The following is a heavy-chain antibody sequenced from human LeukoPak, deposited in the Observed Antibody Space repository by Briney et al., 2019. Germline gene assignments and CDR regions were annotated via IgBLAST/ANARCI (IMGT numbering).Heavy chain of an antibody. J-gene: IGHJ4*02. CDR2: IYDSGST. CDR1: GGSISSYY. Sequence: SETLSLTCTVSGGSISSYYWGWIRQPPGKGLEWIGYIYDSGSTNYNPSLKSRVTISVDTSKNQFSLKLSSVTAADTAVYYCAAGYSYGYFANYFDYWGQGTLVTVSS. D-gene: IGHD5-18*01. CDR3: AAGYSYGYFANYFDY. V-gene: IGHV4-59*01.